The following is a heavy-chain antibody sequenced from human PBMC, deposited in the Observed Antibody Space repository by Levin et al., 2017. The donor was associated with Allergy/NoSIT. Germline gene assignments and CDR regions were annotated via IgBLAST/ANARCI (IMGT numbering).Heavy chain of an antibody. J-gene: IGHJ6*03. V-gene: IGHV1-2*02. D-gene: IGHD2-2*01. Sequence: ASVKVSCKASGYTFTGYYMHWVRQAPGQGLEWMGWINPNSGGTNYAQKFQGRVTMTRDTSISTAYMELSRLRSDDTAVYYCAFLGYCSSTSCYGSDLYYYMDVWGKGTTVTVSS. CDR3: AFLGYCSSTSCYGSDLYYYMDV. CDR1: GYTFTGYY. CDR2: INPNSGGT.